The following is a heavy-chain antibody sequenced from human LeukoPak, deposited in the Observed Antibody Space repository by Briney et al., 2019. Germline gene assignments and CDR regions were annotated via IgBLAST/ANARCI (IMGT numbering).Heavy chain of an antibody. V-gene: IGHV4-59*01. CDR2: IYNSGST. J-gene: IGHJ4*02. D-gene: IGHD6-6*01. CDR1: GGSISSYY. CDR3: ARVGGSSSFGY. Sequence: SETLSLTCTVSGGSISSYYWSWIRQPPGKGLEWIGHIYNSGSTNYNPSLMSRVTISVDTSKNQFSLKVSSVTAADTAVYYCARVGGSSSFGYWGQGTLVTVSS.